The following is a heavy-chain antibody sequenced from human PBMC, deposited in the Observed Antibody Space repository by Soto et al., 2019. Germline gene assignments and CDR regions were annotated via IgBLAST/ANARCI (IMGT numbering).Heavy chain of an antibody. V-gene: IGHV4-30-4*01. Sequence: SETLSLTCTVSGGSISSGDYYWSWIRQPPGKGLEWIGYIYYSGSTYYNPSLKSRVTISVDTSKNQFSLKLSSVTAADTAVYYCARGRGYYYDSSGYYRLGTDDAFDIWGQGTMVTVS. J-gene: IGHJ3*02. CDR2: IYYSGST. D-gene: IGHD3-22*01. CDR3: ARGRGYYYDSSGYYRLGTDDAFDI. CDR1: GGSISSGDYY.